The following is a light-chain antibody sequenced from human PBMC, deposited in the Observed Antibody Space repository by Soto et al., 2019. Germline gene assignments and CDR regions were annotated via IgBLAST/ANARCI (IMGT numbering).Light chain of an antibody. Sequence: QSVLTQPPSASGAPGQRVTIPCSGSRSNIGTNFVYWYQQFPGTAPRLLIHWNNQRPSGVPDRFSGSKSGTSASLAISGLRSEDEADYYCAAWDDSLSAGVFGGGTKVTVL. CDR3: AAWDDSLSAGV. CDR2: WNN. V-gene: IGLV1-47*01. CDR1: RSNIGTNF. J-gene: IGLJ3*02.